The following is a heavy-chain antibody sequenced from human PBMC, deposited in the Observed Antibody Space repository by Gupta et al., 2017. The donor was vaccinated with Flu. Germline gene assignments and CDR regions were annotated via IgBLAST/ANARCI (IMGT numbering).Heavy chain of an antibody. V-gene: IGHV2-5*01. D-gene: IGHD1-1*01. CDR2: IYWNDDK. CDR1: GFSLSTSGVG. CDR3: AHRPSRKVQLVSNAFDI. J-gene: IGHJ3*02. Sequence: QITLKESGPTLVKPTQTLTLTCTFSGFSLSTSGVGVGWIRQPPGKALEWLALIYWNDDKRYSPSLKSRLTITKDTSKNQVVLTMTNMDPVDTATYYCAHRPSRKVQLVSNAFDIWGQGTMVTVSS.